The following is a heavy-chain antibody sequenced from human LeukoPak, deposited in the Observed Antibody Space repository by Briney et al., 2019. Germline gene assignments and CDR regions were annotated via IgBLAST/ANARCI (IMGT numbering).Heavy chain of an antibody. CDR3: ARDVVVVVGASRSNFYFYMDV. CDR2: SNPNNGAT. CDR1: GYTFTGYY. V-gene: IGHV1-2*04. J-gene: IGHJ6*03. D-gene: IGHD2-15*01. Sequence: ASVKVSCKXSGYTFTGYYIHWVRQAPGQGLEWMGWSNPNNGATSYSQKFQGWITMTRDTSITTAYMELSSLRSDDTAIYYCARDVVVVVGASRSNFYFYMDVWGKGTTVTVSS.